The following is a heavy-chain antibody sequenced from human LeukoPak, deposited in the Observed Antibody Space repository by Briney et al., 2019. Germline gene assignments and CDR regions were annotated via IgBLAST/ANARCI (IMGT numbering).Heavy chain of an antibody. J-gene: IGHJ6*02. CDR1: GFTFSSYD. CDR3: ARDSRLAAAGTQAYYGMDV. CDR2: IGTAGDT. D-gene: IGHD6-13*01. V-gene: IGHV3-13*01. Sequence: GGSLRLSCAASGFTFSSYDMHWVRQATGKGLEWVSAIGTAGDTYYPGSVKGRFTISRENAKNSLYLQMNSLRAGDTAVYYCARDSRLAAAGTQAYYGMDVWGQGTTVTVSS.